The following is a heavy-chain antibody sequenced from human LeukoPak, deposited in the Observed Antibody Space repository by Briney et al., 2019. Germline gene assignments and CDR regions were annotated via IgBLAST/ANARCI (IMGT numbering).Heavy chain of an antibody. CDR2: ISAYNGNT. J-gene: IGHJ5*02. D-gene: IGHD3-10*01. Sequence: ASVKVSCKASGYTFTSYGISWVRQAPGQGLEWMGWISAYNGNTNYAQKLQGRVTMTTDTSTSTAYMELRSLRSDDTAVYYCARDYGSGSYSYNWFDPWGQGTLVTVSS. CDR1: GYTFTSYG. V-gene: IGHV1-18*01. CDR3: ARDYGSGSYSYNWFDP.